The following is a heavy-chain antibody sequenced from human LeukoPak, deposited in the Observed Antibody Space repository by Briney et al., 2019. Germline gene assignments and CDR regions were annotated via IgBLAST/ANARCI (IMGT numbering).Heavy chain of an antibody. CDR1: GFTFSSYS. CDR3: VRVPRQQDNWFDP. D-gene: IGHD6-13*01. Sequence: GGSLRLSCAASGFTFSSYSMNWVRQAPGKGLEWVSYISSSSSTIHYADSVKGRFTISRDNAKNSLYLQMNSLRAEDTAVYYCVRVPRQQDNWFDPWGQGTLVTVSS. V-gene: IGHV3-48*01. J-gene: IGHJ5*02. CDR2: ISSSSSTI.